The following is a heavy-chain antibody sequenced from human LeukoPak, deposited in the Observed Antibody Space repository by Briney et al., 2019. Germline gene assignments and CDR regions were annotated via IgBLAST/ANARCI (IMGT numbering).Heavy chain of an antibody. J-gene: IGHJ4*02. CDR3: ADLGTKYYYDRSTY. Sequence: PGGSQRLSCAASGFSFSSYAMSWVRQAPGKGLEWVSGISSSGGSPYYADSVQGRFTISRDNSKNTLFLQMTGLRAEDKSVYYCADLGTKYYYDRSTYWGQGTLLAVSS. CDR1: GFSFSSYA. CDR2: ISSSGGSP. D-gene: IGHD3-22*01. V-gene: IGHV3-23*01.